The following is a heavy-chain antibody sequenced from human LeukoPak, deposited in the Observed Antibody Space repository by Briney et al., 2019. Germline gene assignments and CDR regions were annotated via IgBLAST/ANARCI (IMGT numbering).Heavy chain of an antibody. CDR2: ISYDGSNK. Sequence: PGGSLRLSCAASGFTFSSYGMHWVRQAPGKGLEWVAFISYDGSNKFYADSEQGRFTISRDTSQNTLYLQMNSLRAEDTAVYYCAKVISRSTTWDAFDIWGQGTMVTVSS. CDR3: AKVISRSTTWDAFDI. D-gene: IGHD4-17*01. J-gene: IGHJ3*02. CDR1: GFTFSSYG. V-gene: IGHV3-30*18.